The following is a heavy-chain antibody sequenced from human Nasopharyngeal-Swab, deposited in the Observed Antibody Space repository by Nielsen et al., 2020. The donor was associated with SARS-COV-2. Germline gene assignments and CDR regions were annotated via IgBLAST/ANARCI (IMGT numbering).Heavy chain of an antibody. CDR2: IYYSGST. V-gene: IGHV4-61*01. CDR1: GGSVSSSMFH. D-gene: IGHD2-15*01. J-gene: IGHJ4*02. CDR3: TRVAAFGGGWFSVSQHFDS. Sequence: SETLSLTCTVSGGSVSSSMFHWSWVRQSPGKGLEWIGYIYYSGSTKYNPSLKSRVTISVDTSKNQFSLKLTSVTAADTAVYYCTRVAAFGGGWFSVSQHFDSWGQGTLVTVSS.